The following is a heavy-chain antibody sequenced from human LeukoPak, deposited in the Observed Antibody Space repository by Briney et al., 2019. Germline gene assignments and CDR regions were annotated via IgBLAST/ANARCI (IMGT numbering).Heavy chain of an antibody. CDR1: GGSLRSYH. D-gene: IGHD3-16*02. V-gene: IGHV3-7*01. CDR2: IKEDGSEK. J-gene: IGHJ6*03. CDR3: ARRSYRGVIGLYYYYYMDV. Sequence: ETLSLTCTVSGGSLRSYHWSWVRQAPGKGLEWVANIKEDGSEKYYVDSVKGRFTMSRDNAKNSVYLQMNRLRVEDTAVYYCARRSYRGVIGLYYYYYMDVWGKGTPVTVSS.